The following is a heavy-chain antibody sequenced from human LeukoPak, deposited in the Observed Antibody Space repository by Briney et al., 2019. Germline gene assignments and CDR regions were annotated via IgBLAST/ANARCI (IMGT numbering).Heavy chain of an antibody. CDR2: ISSSSSYI. Sequence: GGSLRLSCAASGFTVSSYSMNWVRQAPGKGLEWVSSISSSSSYIYYADSVKGRFTISRDNAKNSLYLQMNSLRAEDTAVYYCARVERAVAGSGDYWDQGTLVTVSS. V-gene: IGHV3-21*01. D-gene: IGHD6-19*01. CDR1: GFTVSSYS. CDR3: ARVERAVAGSGDY. J-gene: IGHJ4*01.